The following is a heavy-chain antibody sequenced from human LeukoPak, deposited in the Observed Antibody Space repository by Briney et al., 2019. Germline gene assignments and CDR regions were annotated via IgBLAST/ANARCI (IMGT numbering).Heavy chain of an antibody. Sequence: SETLSLTCAVYGGSFSGYYWSWIRQPPGKGLEWIGEINHSGSTNYNPSLKSRVTISVDRSKNQFSLKLSSVTAADTAVYYCARASDSSGWYGRGYYFDYWGQGTLVTVSS. V-gene: IGHV4-34*01. CDR1: GGSFSGYY. J-gene: IGHJ4*02. CDR3: ARASDSSGWYGRGYYFDY. CDR2: INHSGST. D-gene: IGHD6-19*01.